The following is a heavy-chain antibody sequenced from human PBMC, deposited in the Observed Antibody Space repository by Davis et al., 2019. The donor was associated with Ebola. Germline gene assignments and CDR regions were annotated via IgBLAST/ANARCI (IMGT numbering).Heavy chain of an antibody. J-gene: IGHJ4*02. CDR1: GFTFGDYA. Sequence: GGSLRLSCTASGFTFGDYAITWVRQAPGKGLEWVSAIIGSGGITYYADSVKGRFTISRDNSKNTLYLQMNSLRAEDTAVYYCAMSQWELLLEYYFDYWGQGTLVTVSS. CDR3: AMSQWELLLEYYFDY. V-gene: IGHV3-23*01. CDR2: IIGSGGIT. D-gene: IGHD1-26*01.